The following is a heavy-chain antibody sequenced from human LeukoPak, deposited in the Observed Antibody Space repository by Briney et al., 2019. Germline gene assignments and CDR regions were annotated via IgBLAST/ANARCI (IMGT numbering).Heavy chain of an antibody. CDR2: IYYNGNT. D-gene: IGHD3-9*01. CDR3: ARDLRGLNWIDP. Sequence: SETLSLTCTVSGGSISSSSYYWGWIRQPPGKGLEWIGYIYYNGNTYYNPSLKSRLTISVDVSRDEFSLKLSSVTATDTAVYYRARDLRGLNWIDPWGQGTLVTVSS. CDR1: GGSISSSSYY. J-gene: IGHJ5*02. V-gene: IGHV4-30-4*08.